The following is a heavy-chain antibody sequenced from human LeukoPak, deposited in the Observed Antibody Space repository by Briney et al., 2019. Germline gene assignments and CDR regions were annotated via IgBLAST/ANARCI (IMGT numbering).Heavy chain of an antibody. D-gene: IGHD2-8*01. CDR3: ARARLMNWFDP. J-gene: IGHJ5*02. V-gene: IGHV3-74*01. CDR1: GFIFSTYW. CDR2: INSDGSST. Sequence: GGSLRLSCAASGFIFSTYWMHWVRQAPGKGLVWVSRINSDGSSTNYADSVKGRFIISRDNAKNTLYLQMNSLRADDTAVYYCARARLMNWFDPWGLGTLVIVSS.